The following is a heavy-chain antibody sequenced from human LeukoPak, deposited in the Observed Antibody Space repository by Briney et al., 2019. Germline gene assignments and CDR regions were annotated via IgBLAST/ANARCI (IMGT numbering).Heavy chain of an antibody. CDR3: ARDGIVGATYNWFDP. V-gene: IGHV1-46*01. D-gene: IGHD1-26*01. J-gene: IGHJ5*02. CDR2: INPSGSST. Sequence: ASVKVSCKASGYSFTSYYMHWVRQAPGQGLEWTGLINPSGSSTSYAQKFQGRLSLTRDMSTSTDYMELSSLRSENTAVYYCARDGIVGATYNWFDPWGQGTLVTVPS. CDR1: GYSFTSYY.